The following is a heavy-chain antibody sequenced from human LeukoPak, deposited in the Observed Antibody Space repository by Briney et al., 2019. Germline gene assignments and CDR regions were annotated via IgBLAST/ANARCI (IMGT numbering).Heavy chain of an antibody. D-gene: IGHD4-11*01. CDR3: AREGQSVDY. CDR2: IYYSGST. J-gene: IGHJ4*02. V-gene: IGHV4-30-4*08. Sequence: LRLSCAASGFTVSSNYMSWIRQPPGKGLEWIGYIYYSGSTYYNPSLKSRVTISVDTSKNQFSLKLSSVTAADTAVYYCAREGQSVDYWGQGTLVTVSS. CDR1: GFTVSSNY.